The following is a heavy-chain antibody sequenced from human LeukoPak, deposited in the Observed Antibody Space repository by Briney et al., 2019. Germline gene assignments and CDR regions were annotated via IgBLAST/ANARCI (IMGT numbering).Heavy chain of an antibody. D-gene: IGHD3-22*01. CDR3: TRSDSSGYVNY. J-gene: IGHJ4*02. V-gene: IGHV3-72*01. CDR2: SRNKASTYTT. CDR1: GFTFSDHY. Sequence: PGGSLRLSCAASGFTFSDHYMDWVRQAPGKWLEWVGRSRNKASTYTTEYAASVKGRFTVSRDDSKNSVYLQMNSLKTEDTAVYYCTRSDSSGYVNYWGQGTLVTVSS.